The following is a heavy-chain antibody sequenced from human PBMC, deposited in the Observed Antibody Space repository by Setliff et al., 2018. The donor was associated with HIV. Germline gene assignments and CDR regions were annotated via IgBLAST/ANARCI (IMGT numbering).Heavy chain of an antibody. Sequence: GSLRLSCAASGFTFSSYEMNWVRQAPGKGLEWASYISGSGSAMYYADSVEGRFTISRDNAKNSLYLQMNSLRAEDTAVYHCARGHYFKDVWGQGTTVTVSS. CDR2: ISGSGSAM. D-gene: IGHD3-22*01. J-gene: IGHJ6*02. V-gene: IGHV3-48*03. CDR3: ARGHYFKDV. CDR1: GFTFSSYE.